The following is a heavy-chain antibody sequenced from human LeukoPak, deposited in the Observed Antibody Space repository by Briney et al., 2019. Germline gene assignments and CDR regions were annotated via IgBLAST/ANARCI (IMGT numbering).Heavy chain of an antibody. J-gene: IGHJ4*02. Sequence: PGGSLRLSCAASGFTFSSNWMHWVRQAPGKGLVWVSRIKGDGSSTSYADSVKGRFTISRDNAKNTLFLQMNSLRAEDTAVYYCVRDGVGAPPFDYWGQGALVTVSS. CDR1: GFTFSSNW. CDR2: IKGDGSST. CDR3: VRDGVGAPPFDY. D-gene: IGHD1-26*01. V-gene: IGHV3-74*01.